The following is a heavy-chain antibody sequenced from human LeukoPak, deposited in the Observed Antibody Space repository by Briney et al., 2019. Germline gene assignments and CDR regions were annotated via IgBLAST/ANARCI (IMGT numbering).Heavy chain of an antibody. CDR1: GFTFSSYW. J-gene: IGHJ4*02. D-gene: IGHD5-24*01. Sequence: PGGSLRLSCAASGFTFSSYWMHWVRQAPGKGLEWVAVISSDGRNKYYADSVKGRFTISRDNSKNTLSLQMNSLRAEDTAVYYCARDDGPIDHWGQGTLVTVSS. V-gene: IGHV3-30*03. CDR2: ISSDGRNK. CDR3: ARDDGPIDH.